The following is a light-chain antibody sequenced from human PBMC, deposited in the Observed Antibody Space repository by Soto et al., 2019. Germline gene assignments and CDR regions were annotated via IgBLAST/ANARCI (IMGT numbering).Light chain of an antibody. CDR1: SSDVGGYNS. Sequence: QSALTQPASVSGSPGQSITISCTGTSSDVGGYNSVSWYQQHPGKAPKPMIYDVSNRPSGISNRFSGSKSGNTASLTISGLQAEDEADYYCSSYTSSSTRVFGTGTKLTVL. V-gene: IGLV2-14*01. J-gene: IGLJ1*01. CDR2: DVS. CDR3: SSYTSSSTRV.